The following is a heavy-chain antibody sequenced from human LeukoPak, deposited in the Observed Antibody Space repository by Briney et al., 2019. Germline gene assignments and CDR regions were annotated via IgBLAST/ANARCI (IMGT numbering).Heavy chain of an antibody. Sequence: PSETLSLTCTVSGGSISSYYWSWIRQPPGKGLEWIGYIYYSGSTNYNPSIKSRVTISVDTSKNQFSLKLSSVTAADTAVYYCAREVADYYDSSGAYFDYWGQGTLVTVSS. V-gene: IGHV4-59*01. CDR1: GGSISSYY. CDR2: IYYSGST. CDR3: AREVADYYDSSGAYFDY. J-gene: IGHJ4*02. D-gene: IGHD3-22*01.